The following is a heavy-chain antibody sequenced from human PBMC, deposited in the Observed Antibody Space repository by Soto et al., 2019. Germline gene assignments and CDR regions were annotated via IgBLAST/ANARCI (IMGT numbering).Heavy chain of an antibody. Sequence: QVQLQESGPGLVKPSETLSLTCTVSGGSVSSGSYYWSWIRQPPGKGLEWIGYIYYSGSTNYHPSRKSRVTISVDTSKHQFSLKLSSVAAADTAVYYCARVGGARPGHYYYYGMDVWGQGTAVTVSS. V-gene: IGHV4-61*01. CDR3: ARVGGARPGHYYYYGMDV. D-gene: IGHD6-6*01. CDR1: GGSVSSGSYY. CDR2: IYYSGST. J-gene: IGHJ6*02.